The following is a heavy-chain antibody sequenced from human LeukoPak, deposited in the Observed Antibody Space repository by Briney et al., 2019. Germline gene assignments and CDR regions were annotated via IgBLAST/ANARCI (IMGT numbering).Heavy chain of an antibody. CDR1: GLTGSHNY. J-gene: IGHJ5*02. D-gene: IGHD4-17*01. Sequence: GGSLRLSCAASGLTGSHNYVSWVHQAPGKGLEWVSAIHTSGDTCYADSVKGRFTISRDTSKNTLYLQINSLRVEDTAVYYCIVFGDSNHWGQGTLVTVSS. CDR2: IHTSGDT. V-gene: IGHV3-53*01. CDR3: IVFGDSNH.